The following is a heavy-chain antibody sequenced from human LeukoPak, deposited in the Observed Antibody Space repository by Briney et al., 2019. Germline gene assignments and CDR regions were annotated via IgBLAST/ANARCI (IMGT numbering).Heavy chain of an antibody. CDR1: AGSISSSSYY. D-gene: IGHD5-18*01. J-gene: IGHJ4*02. V-gene: IGHV4-39*01. CDR2: LSYSGNT. Sequence: SETLSLTCTASAGSISSSSYYWGWIRQPPGKGLEWIGSLSYSGNTYYNPSLKSRVTISVDTSKNQFSLRLSSVTAADTAVYYCASQAGYSYGFGYWGQGTLVTVSS. CDR3: ASQAGYSYGFGY.